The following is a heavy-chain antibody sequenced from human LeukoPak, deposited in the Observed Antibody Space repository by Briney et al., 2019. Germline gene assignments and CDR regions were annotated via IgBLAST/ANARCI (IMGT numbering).Heavy chain of an antibody. Sequence: GASVKASCKASGGTFSSYAISWVRQAPGQGLEWMGRIIPILGIANYAQKFQGRVTITADKSTSTAYMELSSLRSEDTAVYYCARSGYYYDSSGYYEAYYFDYWGQGTLVTVSS. CDR1: GGTFSSYA. V-gene: IGHV1-69*04. J-gene: IGHJ4*02. CDR3: ARSGYYYDSSGYYEAYYFDY. D-gene: IGHD3-22*01. CDR2: IIPILGIA.